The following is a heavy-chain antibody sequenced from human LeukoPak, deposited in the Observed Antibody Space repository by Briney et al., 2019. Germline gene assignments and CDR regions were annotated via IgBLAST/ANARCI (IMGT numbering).Heavy chain of an antibody. J-gene: IGHJ4*02. D-gene: IGHD3-22*01. V-gene: IGHV1-18*01. CDR1: GGTFSSYA. CDR3: ARVDSSGYYYMDY. Sequence: GASVKVSCKASGGTFSSYAISWVRQAPGQGLEWMGWISAYNGNTNYAQKLQGRVTMTTDTSTSTAYMELRSLRSDDTAVYYCARVDSSGYYYMDYWGQGTLVTVSS. CDR2: ISAYNGNT.